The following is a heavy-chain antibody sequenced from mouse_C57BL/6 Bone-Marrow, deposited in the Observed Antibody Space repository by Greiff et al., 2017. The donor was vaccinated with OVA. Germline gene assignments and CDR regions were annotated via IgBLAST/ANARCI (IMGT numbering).Heavy chain of an antibody. CDR1: GYTFTSYW. J-gene: IGHJ1*03. V-gene: IGHV1-64*01. D-gene: IGHD2-5*01. Sequence: QVQLKQPGAELVKPGASVKLSCKASGYTFTSYWMHWVKQRPGQGLEWIGMIHPNSGSTNYNEKFKSKATLTVDKSSSTAYMQLSSLTSEDSAVYYCARRPYSNYWYFDVWGTGTTVTVSS. CDR3: ARRPYSNYWYFDV. CDR2: IHPNSGST.